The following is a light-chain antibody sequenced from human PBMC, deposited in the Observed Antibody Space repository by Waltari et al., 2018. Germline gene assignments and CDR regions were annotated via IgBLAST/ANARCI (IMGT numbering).Light chain of an antibody. Sequence: EIVLTQSPATLSLSPGERATLSCRASQSVNNYLAWYQQKGGQAPRLLIYDASHRATGIPARFSGSGSGTDFTLTISSLEPEDFAVYYCQQRTNWQYTFGQGTKLEIK. J-gene: IGKJ2*01. CDR1: QSVNNY. CDR3: QQRTNWQYT. V-gene: IGKV3-11*01. CDR2: DAS.